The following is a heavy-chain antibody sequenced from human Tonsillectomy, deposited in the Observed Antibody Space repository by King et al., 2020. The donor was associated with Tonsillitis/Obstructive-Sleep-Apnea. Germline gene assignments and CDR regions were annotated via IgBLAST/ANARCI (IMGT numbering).Heavy chain of an antibody. CDR3: ARDSRSHYYDTTGYYTFEY. CDR2: ISAYNGDR. J-gene: IGHJ4*02. D-gene: IGHD3-22*01. V-gene: IGHV1-18*01. CDR1: GYTFTTYG. Sequence: QLVQSGGEVKKPGASVKVSCKASGYTFTTYGISWVRQAPGQGLEWMGWISAYNGDRNYAQKLQDRVTMTTDTSTSTAYMEVRSLSSDDTAVYYCARDSRSHYYDTTGYYTFEYWGQGTLVTVSS.